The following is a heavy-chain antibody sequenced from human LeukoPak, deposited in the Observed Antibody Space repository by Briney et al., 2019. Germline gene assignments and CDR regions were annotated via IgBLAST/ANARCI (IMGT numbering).Heavy chain of an antibody. CDR3: ARRGITISGVLVYHYSGLDV. D-gene: IGHD3-3*01. CDR1: GFTFSSHW. J-gene: IGHJ6*02. Sequence: GGSLRLSCAGSGFTFSSHWLNWVRQAPGKGLEWVASIKDDGSEKHYVDSVSGRFTISRDNAKNSLHLQMSSLRAEDTAVYYCARRGITISGVLVYHYSGLDVWGQGTTVTVSS. CDR2: IKDDGSEK. V-gene: IGHV3-7*01.